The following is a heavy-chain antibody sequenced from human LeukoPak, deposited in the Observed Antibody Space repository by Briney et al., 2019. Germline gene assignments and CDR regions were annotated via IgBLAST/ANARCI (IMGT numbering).Heavy chain of an antibody. J-gene: IGHJ4*02. CDR3: ARDRSGSYYFDY. V-gene: IGHV3-74*01. CDR2: INTDGSST. CDR1: GFTFSSYW. Sequence: GSLRLSCAASGFTFSSYWMHWVRQAPGKGLVSVSHINTDGSSTNYADSVKGRFTISRDNAKNTLYLQMNSVRAEDTAVYYCARDRSGSYYFDYWGQGTLVTVSS. D-gene: IGHD1-26*01.